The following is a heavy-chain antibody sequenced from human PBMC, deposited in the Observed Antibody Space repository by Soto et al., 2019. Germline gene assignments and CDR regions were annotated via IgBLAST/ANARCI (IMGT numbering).Heavy chain of an antibody. CDR1: GGSISSSSYY. CDR2: IYYSGST. Sequence: QLQLQESGPGLVKPSETLSLTCTVSGGSISSSSYYWGWIRQPPGTVLEWIGSIYYSGSTYYNPSLKSRVTIYVDTSKNQFSLKLSSVTAADTAVYYCARLVSVTRIFDYWGQGTLVTVSS. CDR3: ARLVSVTRIFDY. J-gene: IGHJ4*02. D-gene: IGHD4-17*01. V-gene: IGHV4-39*01.